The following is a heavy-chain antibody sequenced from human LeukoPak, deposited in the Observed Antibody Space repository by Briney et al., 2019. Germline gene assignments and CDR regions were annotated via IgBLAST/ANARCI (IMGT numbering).Heavy chain of an antibody. J-gene: IGHJ4*02. V-gene: IGHV1-8*03. D-gene: IGHD3-22*01. CDR1: GYTFTTYD. CDR2: MNPNSGNT. Sequence: ASVKVSCKASGYTFTTYDINWVRQAAGQGLEWMGWMNPNSGNTDYAQKFQGRLTITRNASISTAYMELSSLRSDDTAVYYCARTKPDNSEIYNWGQGTLVTVSS. CDR3: ARTKPDNSEIYN.